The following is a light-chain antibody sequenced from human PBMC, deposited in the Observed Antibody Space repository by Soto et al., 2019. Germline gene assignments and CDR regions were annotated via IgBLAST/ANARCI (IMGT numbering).Light chain of an antibody. CDR2: KGT. Sequence: QSALAQXASVSGSPGQSITISCTGTSDDVGAYNSVSWYQQLPHKAPQVILYKGTQRPSGVSSRFSGSTSGNAASLTISGLQADDEADYFCCSSAPESTYVFGTGTKVTVL. CDR1: SDDVGAYNS. V-gene: IGLV2-23*01. CDR3: CSSAPESTYV. J-gene: IGLJ1*01.